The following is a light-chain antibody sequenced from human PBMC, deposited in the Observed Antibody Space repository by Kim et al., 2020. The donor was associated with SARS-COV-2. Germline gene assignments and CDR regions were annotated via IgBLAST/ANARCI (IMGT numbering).Light chain of an antibody. CDR1: SSNVGSYNL. CDR3: CSYAGSSTSVV. Sequence: QSRTISCTGTSSNVGSYNLVSWYQQHPGKAPKLMIYEVSKRPSGVSNRFSGSKSGNTASLTISGLQAEDEADYYCCSYAGSSTSVVFGGGTQLTVL. J-gene: IGLJ2*01. V-gene: IGLV2-23*02. CDR2: EVS.